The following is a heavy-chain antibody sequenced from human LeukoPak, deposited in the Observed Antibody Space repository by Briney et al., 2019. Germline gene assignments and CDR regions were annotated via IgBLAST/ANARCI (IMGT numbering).Heavy chain of an antibody. V-gene: IGHV4-38-2*01. CDR3: ARLGRGRTLWDYYYMDV. CDR1: GYSISSGYY. D-gene: IGHD7-27*01. J-gene: IGHJ6*03. Sequence: PSETLSLTCGVSGYSISSGYYWGWIRQPPGKGLEWIGSIYNSGRTHYNPSLKSRVTTSLDMSKNQFSLKLSSVTAADTAVYYCARLGRGRTLWDYYYMDVWGKGTTVTVSS. CDR2: IYNSGRT.